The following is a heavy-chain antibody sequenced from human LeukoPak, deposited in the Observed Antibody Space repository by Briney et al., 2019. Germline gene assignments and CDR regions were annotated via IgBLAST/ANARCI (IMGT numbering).Heavy chain of an antibody. V-gene: IGHV3-30*02. CDR3: ARDSVEWLAFEN. Sequence: GGSLRLSCEASGFTFSSYGMHWVRQTPGKGLEWVSFIQYDASYDLYSDSVRGRFTISRDNSKNILYLQMNSLRTEDSAVYFCARDSVEWLAFENWGQGTLVTVSS. D-gene: IGHD6-19*01. CDR2: IQYDASYD. CDR1: GFTFSSYG. J-gene: IGHJ4*02.